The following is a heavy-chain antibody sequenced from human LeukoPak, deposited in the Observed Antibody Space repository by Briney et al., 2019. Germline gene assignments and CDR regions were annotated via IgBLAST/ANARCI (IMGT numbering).Heavy chain of an antibody. CDR2: ISWNSDST. J-gene: IGHJ5*02. CDR1: GFTFGDYG. CDR3: ARDRRGITGTEWFDP. Sequence: GGSLRLSCEGSGFTFGDYGMSWVRQAPGKGPEWVAGISWNSDSTGYPDSVKGRFTISRDNAKNSLYLQMNGLRVEDTALYYCARDRRGITGTEWFDPWGQGTLVTVSS. V-gene: IGHV3-20*04. D-gene: IGHD1-20*01.